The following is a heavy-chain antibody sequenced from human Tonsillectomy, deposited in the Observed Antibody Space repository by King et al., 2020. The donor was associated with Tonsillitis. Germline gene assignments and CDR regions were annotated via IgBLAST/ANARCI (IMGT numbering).Heavy chain of an antibody. Sequence: VQLVESGGGVVQPGRSLRLSCAASGFTFSSYGIHWVRQAPGEGLEWVAFISFDGSNKYSSDSVKGRFTISRDSSKNTLYLQMNSRRGEDTAVYYCARDRSSSWFFVNWGQGTLVTVSS. J-gene: IGHJ4*02. CDR1: GFTFSSYG. CDR2: ISFDGSNK. V-gene: IGHV3-30*03. CDR3: ARDRSSSWFFVN. D-gene: IGHD6-13*01.